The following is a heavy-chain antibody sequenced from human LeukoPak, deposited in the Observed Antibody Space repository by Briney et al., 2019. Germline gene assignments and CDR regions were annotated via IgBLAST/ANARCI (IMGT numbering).Heavy chain of an antibody. D-gene: IGHD3-16*01. CDR1: GFTFSSHG. Sequence: GGSLRLSCAASGFTFSSHGMNWVRQAPGKGLGWVSGISPSGGITYYTDSVKGRFTISRDNSKNTVSLQMNSLRGDDTAVYYCAKDDAWGRYKDWGQGTLVTVSS. V-gene: IGHV3-23*01. CDR3: AKDDAWGRYKD. CDR2: ISPSGGIT. J-gene: IGHJ1*01.